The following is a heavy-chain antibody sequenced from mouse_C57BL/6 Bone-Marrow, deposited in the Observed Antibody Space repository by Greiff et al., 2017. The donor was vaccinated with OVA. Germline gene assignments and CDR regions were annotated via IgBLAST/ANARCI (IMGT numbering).Heavy chain of an antibody. J-gene: IGHJ1*03. CDR2: IYPGSGNT. V-gene: IGHV1-76*01. Sequence: VQLQQSGAELVRPGASVKLSCKASGYTFTDYYINWVKQRPGQGLEWIARIYPGSGNTYYNEKFKGKATLTEAKSSSTAYMQLSSRTSEDAAVYFCARSDYYGSSYGYFDVWGTGTTVTVSS. CDR3: ARSDYYGSSYGYFDV. CDR1: GYTFTDYY. D-gene: IGHD1-1*01.